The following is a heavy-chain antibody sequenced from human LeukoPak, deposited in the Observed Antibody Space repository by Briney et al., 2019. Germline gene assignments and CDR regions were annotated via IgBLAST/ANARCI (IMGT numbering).Heavy chain of an antibody. CDR2: IYHSGST. CDR3: ARRLYDFWSDYDFDY. CDR1: GGSISSSSYY. J-gene: IGHJ4*02. D-gene: IGHD3-3*01. V-gene: IGHV4-39*07. Sequence: SETLSLTCTVSGGSISSSSYYWGWIRQPPGKGLEWIGSIYHSGSTYYNPSLKSRVTISVDTSKNQFSLKLSSVTAADTAVYYCARRLYDFWSDYDFDYWGQGTLVTVSS.